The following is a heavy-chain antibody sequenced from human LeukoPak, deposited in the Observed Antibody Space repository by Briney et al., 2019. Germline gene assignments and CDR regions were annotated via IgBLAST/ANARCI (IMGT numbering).Heavy chain of an antibody. CDR2: ISAYNGNT. CDR3: ARVNNYDILSSFDY. D-gene: IGHD3-9*01. CDR1: GYTFTSYG. V-gene: IGHV1-18*01. J-gene: IGHJ4*02. Sequence: GASVKVSCKASGYTFTSYGISWVRQAPGQGLEWMGWISAYNGNTNYAQNLQGRATLTTDTSTSTAYMELRSLRSDDTAVYYCARVNNYDILSSFDYWGQETLVTVSS.